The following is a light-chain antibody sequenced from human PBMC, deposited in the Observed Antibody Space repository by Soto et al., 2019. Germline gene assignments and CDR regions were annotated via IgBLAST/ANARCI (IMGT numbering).Light chain of an antibody. J-gene: IGKJ4*01. V-gene: IGKV3-11*01. CDR2: DAS. CDR1: QSVSSY. CDR3: QQRSNWPPT. Sequence: EIVLTQSPATLSLSPGERAALSCRASQSVSSYLAWYQQKPGQAPRLLIYDASKRAPGIPARFTGSGSGTAFTLTISSLEPEDFAVYFCQQRSNWPPTFGGGTKVEI.